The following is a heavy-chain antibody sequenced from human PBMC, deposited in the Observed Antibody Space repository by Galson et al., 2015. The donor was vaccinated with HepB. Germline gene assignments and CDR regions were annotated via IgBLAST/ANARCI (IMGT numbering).Heavy chain of an antibody. D-gene: IGHD2-2*01. CDR3: ARRPREVVAPDAAPNGDC. V-gene: IGHV4-39*01. CDR2: MYDSGST. Sequence: LSLTCTVSGGSISTSPYYWAWIRQPPGKGLEWIGSMYDSGSTLYKPSLKSRVTLSVDTSKNQFSLNLISVTAADTAVYFCARRPREVVAPDAAPNGDCWGQGTVVTVSS. CDR1: GGSISTSPYY. J-gene: IGHJ4*02.